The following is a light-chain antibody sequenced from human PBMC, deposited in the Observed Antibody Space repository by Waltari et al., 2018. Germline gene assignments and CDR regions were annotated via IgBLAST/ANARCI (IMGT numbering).Light chain of an antibody. V-gene: IGLV6-57*02. CDR3: QSFDNNNDVI. CDR2: EDD. CDR1: SGSIARHY. J-gene: IGLJ2*01. Sequence: NFMLTQPLSVSESPGKTVTISCTGSSGSIARHYVQWYQQRPGSAPTIVIYEDDRRPSGVPDRFSGSIDSSSNSASLTISGLQTEDEADYYCQSFDNNNDVIFGGGTKLTVL.